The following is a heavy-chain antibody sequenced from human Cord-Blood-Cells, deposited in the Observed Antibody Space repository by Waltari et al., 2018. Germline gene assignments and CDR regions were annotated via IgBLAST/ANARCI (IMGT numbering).Heavy chain of an antibody. Sequence: EVQLVQSGAEVKKPGESLKISCKGSGYSFTSYWIGWVRQMPGKGLVWTGIISPGDSDARYSSSYQDQVTITADKSFSTAYRQWSSQKASDTAIYLFATASGIAAAGVAFDSWGQGTLVTVSS. CDR3: ATASGIAAAGVAFDS. D-gene: IGHD6-13*01. J-gene: IGHJ4*02. CDR2: ISPGDSDA. CDR1: GYSFTSYW. V-gene: IGHV5-51*01.